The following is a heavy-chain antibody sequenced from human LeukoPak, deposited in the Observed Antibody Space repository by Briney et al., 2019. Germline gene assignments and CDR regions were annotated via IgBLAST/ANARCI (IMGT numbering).Heavy chain of an antibody. CDR2: IYHSGST. J-gene: IGHJ4*02. V-gene: IGHV4-38-2*02. Sequence: PSETLSLTCTVSGYSISSGYYWGWIRQPPRKGLAWIGSIYHSGSTYYNPSLKSRVTISVDTSKNQFSLKLSSVTAADTAVYYCARDGGSGWNGDYYFDYWGQGTLVTVSS. CDR1: GYSISSGYY. CDR3: ARDGGSGWNGDYYFDY. D-gene: IGHD6-19*01.